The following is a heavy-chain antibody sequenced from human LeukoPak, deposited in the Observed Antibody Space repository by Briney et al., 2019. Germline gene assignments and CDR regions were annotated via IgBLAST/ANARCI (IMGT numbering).Heavy chain of an antibody. CDR3: ARGGYCSGGSCYSEFYYYGMDV. Sequence: GGSLRFSCAASGFTFSSYGMHWVRQAPGKGLEWVAVISYDGSNKYYADSVKGRFTISRDNSKNTLYLQMNSLRAEDTAVYYCARGGYCSGGSCYSEFYYYGMDVWGQGTTVTVSS. D-gene: IGHD2-15*01. CDR1: GFTFSSYG. CDR2: ISYDGSNK. J-gene: IGHJ6*02. V-gene: IGHV3-30*03.